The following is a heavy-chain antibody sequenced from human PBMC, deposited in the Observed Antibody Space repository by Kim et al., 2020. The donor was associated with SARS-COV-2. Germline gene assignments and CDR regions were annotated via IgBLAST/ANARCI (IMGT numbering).Heavy chain of an antibody. CDR3: ARERKGSGNYGY. J-gene: IGHJ4*02. D-gene: IGHD3-10*01. CDR1: GGSISSGGYY. V-gene: IGHV4-31*03. Sequence: SETLSLTCTVSGGSISSGGYYWSWIRQHPGKGLEWIGYIYYSGSTYYNPSLKSRVTISVDTSKNQFSLKLISVTAADTAVYYCARERKGSGNYGYWGQGTLVTVSS. CDR2: IYYSGST.